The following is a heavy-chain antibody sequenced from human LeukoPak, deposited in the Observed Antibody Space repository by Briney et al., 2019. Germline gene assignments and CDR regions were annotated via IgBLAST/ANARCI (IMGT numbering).Heavy chain of an antibody. V-gene: IGHV3-30*18. J-gene: IGHJ5*02. CDR2: ISYDGSNK. D-gene: IGHD6-13*01. CDR1: GFTFSSYG. CDR3: AKSEQQLVLDWFDP. Sequence: GGSLRLSCAASGFTFSSYGMHWVRQTPGKGLEWVAVISYDGSNKYYADSVKGRFTISRDNSKNTLYLQMNSLRAEDTAVYYCAKSEQQLVLDWFDPWGQGTLVTVSS.